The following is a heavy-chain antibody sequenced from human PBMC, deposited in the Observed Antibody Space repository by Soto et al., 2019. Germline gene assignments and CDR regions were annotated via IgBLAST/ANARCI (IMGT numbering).Heavy chain of an antibody. J-gene: IGHJ6*02. V-gene: IGHV1-3*01. CDR1: GYTFTSSA. CDR3: ARAIDSYYYYGMDV. CDR2: INAGNGNT. Sequence: ASVKVSCQASGYTFTSSAMHWVRQAPGQRLEWMGWINAGNGNTKYSQKSQGRVTITPDTSASTDYMERSSLRSEDTAVNYCARAIDSYYYYGMDVWGQGTRVTVS.